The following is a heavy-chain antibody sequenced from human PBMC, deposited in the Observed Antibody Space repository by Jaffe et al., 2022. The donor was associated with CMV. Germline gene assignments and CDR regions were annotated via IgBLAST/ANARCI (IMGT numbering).Heavy chain of an antibody. D-gene: IGHD2-15*01. Sequence: QLQLQESGPGLVKPSETLSLTCTVSGGSISSSSYYWGWIRQPPGKGLEWIGSIYYSGSTYYNPSLKSRVTISVDTSKNQFSLKLSSVTAADTAVYYCARRADGRPRSGGYCSGGSCYFDYWGQGTLVTVSS. CDR1: GGSISSSSYY. V-gene: IGHV4-39*01. CDR3: ARRADGRPRSGGYCSGGSCYFDY. J-gene: IGHJ4*02. CDR2: IYYSGST.